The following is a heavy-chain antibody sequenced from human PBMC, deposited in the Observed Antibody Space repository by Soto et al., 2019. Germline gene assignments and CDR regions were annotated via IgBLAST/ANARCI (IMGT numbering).Heavy chain of an antibody. J-gene: IGHJ5*02. V-gene: IGHV1-8*01. CDR2: MNPNSGNT. Sequence: ASVKVSCKASGYTFTSYDINWVRQATGQGLEWMGWMNPNSGNTGYAQKFQGRVTMTRNTSISTAYMELSSLRSEDTAVYYCARGNVWFGEYWFDPWGQGXLVTVSS. CDR1: GYTFTSYD. D-gene: IGHD3-10*01. CDR3: ARGNVWFGEYWFDP.